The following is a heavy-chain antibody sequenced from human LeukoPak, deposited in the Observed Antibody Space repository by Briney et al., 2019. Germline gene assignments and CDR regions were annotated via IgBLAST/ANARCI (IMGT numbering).Heavy chain of an antibody. CDR3: ARLPQLNYYDSSGYYLEYFQH. Sequence: QPGGSLRLSCAASGFTFSSYAMSWVRQAPGKGLEWVSAISGSGGSTYYADSVKGRFTISRDNSKNTLYLQMNSLRAEDTAVYYCARLPQLNYYDSSGYYLEYFQHWGQGTLVTVSS. J-gene: IGHJ1*01. D-gene: IGHD3-22*01. CDR2: ISGSGGST. CDR1: GFTFSSYA. V-gene: IGHV3-23*01.